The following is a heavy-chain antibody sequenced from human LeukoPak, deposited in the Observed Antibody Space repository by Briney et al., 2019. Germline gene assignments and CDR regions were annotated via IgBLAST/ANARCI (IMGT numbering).Heavy chain of an antibody. CDR1: GFTFNNYG. Sequence: SGRSLRLSCATSGFTFNNYGMHWVRQAPGKGLEWVAVISYDGSNKYYADSVKGRFTISRDNSKNTLYLQMNSLRPEDAAVYYCANLPLWGQGTLVTVSS. CDR2: ISYDGSNK. V-gene: IGHV3-30*18. CDR3: ANLPL. J-gene: IGHJ4*02.